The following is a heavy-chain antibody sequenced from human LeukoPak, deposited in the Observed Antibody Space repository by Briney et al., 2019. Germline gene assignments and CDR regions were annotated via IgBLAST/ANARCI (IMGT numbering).Heavy chain of an antibody. Sequence: GGSLRLSCAASGFPFSSYSMSWVRQAPGKGLEWVSTIDSTTGGSYYADSVKGRFIISRDNSQNTLYLQLNSLRADDTAVYYCAKDSKKPRYDFWSGYSDLVDYWGQGTLVTVSS. D-gene: IGHD3-3*01. CDR2: IDSTTGGS. CDR3: AKDSKKPRYDFWSGYSDLVDY. V-gene: IGHV3-23*01. CDR1: GFPFSSYS. J-gene: IGHJ4*02.